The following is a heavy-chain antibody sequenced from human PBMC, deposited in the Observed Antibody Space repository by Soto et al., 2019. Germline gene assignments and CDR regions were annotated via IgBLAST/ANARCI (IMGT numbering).Heavy chain of an antibody. CDR3: ARSQRFSTIADY. CDR2: IYWNDDK. V-gene: IGHV2-5*01. D-gene: IGHD3-9*01. Sequence: QITLKESGPTLVKPTQTLTLTFTFSGFSLSTSGVGVGWIRQPPGKALEWLALIYWNDDKRYSPSLKSRLTITKDTSKNRVVLTMTNMDPVDTATYYCARSQRFSTIADYWGQGTLVTVSS. J-gene: IGHJ4*02. CDR1: GFSLSTSGVG.